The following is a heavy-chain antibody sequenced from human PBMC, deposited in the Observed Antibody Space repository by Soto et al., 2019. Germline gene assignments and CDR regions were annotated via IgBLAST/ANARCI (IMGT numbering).Heavy chain of an antibody. D-gene: IGHD5-18*01. CDR1: GFTVSSNY. V-gene: IGHV3-53*01. J-gene: IGHJ4*02. CDR3: ARDRGGGYSYGLYY. Sequence: GGSLRLSCAASGFTVSSNYMSWVRQAPGKGLEWVSVIYSGGSTYYADSVKGRFTISRDNSKNTLYLQMNSLRAEDTAVYYCARDRGGGYSYGLYYWGQGTLVTVSS. CDR2: IYSGGST.